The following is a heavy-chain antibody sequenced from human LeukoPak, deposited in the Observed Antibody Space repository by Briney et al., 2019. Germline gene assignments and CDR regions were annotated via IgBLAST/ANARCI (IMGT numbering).Heavy chain of an antibody. J-gene: IGHJ4*02. Sequence: GGSLRLTCAASGFTFSSYAMSWVSQAPGKGLERVPAISGSGGSTYYADSVKGRFTISRDNSKNTLYLQMNSLRAEDTAVYYCARARWSGEPPVKIDYWRQGTLVTVSS. CDR1: GFTFSSYA. V-gene: IGHV3-23*01. CDR2: ISGSGGST. CDR3: ARARWSGEPPVKIDY. D-gene: IGHD3-10*01.